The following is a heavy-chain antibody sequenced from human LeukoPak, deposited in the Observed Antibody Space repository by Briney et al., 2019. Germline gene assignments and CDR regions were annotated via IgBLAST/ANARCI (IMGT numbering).Heavy chain of an antibody. D-gene: IGHD2-15*01. CDR3: ARVGYCSGGSCYYYYYGMDV. CDR2: IIPIFGTA. Sequence: GASVKVSCKASGGTFSSYAISWVRQAPGQGLEWMGGIIPIFGTANYAQKFQGRVTITADESTSTAYMELSSPRSEDTAVYYCARVGYCSGGSCYYYYYGMDVWGQGTTVTVSS. J-gene: IGHJ6*02. V-gene: IGHV1-69*13. CDR1: GGTFSSYA.